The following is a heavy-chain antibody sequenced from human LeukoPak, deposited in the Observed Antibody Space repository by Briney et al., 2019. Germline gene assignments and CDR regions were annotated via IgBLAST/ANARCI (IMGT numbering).Heavy chain of an antibody. V-gene: IGHV3-21*01. Sequence: GGSLRLSCAASGFTFGSYSMNWVRQAPGKGLEWVSSISSSSSYIYYADSVKGRFTISRDNAKNSLYLQMNSLRAEDTAVYYCARAKGGDSYWYFDLWGRGTLVTVSS. CDR1: GFTFGSYS. CDR2: ISSSSSYI. D-gene: IGHD2-21*02. J-gene: IGHJ2*01. CDR3: ARAKGGDSYWYFDL.